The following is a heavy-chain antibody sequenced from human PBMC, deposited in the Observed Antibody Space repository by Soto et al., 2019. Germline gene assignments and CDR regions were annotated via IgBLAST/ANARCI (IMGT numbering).Heavy chain of an antibody. D-gene: IGHD2-15*01. CDR2: INPSGGST. CDR3: ARDPIDCSGGSCFYYFDY. V-gene: IGHV1-46*01. CDR1: GYNFTSYY. J-gene: IGHJ4*02. Sequence: QVQLVQSGAEVKKPGASVKVSCKASGYNFTSYYMHWVRQAPGQGLEWMGIINPSGGSTSYAQKFQGRVTMTRDTSTSTVYIELSSLRSEDTAVYYCARDPIDCSGGSCFYYFDYWGQGTLVTVSS.